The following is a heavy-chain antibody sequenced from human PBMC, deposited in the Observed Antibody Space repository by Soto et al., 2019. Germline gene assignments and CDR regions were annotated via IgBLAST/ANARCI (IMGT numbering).Heavy chain of an antibody. Sequence: SETLSLTCTVAGGYISSYYWSWIRQPPGKGLEWIGYIYYSGSTNYNPSLKSRVTISVDTSKNQFSLKLSSVTAADTAVYYCARVVENIAAAGTDGMDVWGQGTTVTVSS. V-gene: IGHV4-59*01. CDR1: GGYISSYY. D-gene: IGHD6-13*01. CDR3: ARVVENIAAAGTDGMDV. J-gene: IGHJ6*02. CDR2: IYYSGST.